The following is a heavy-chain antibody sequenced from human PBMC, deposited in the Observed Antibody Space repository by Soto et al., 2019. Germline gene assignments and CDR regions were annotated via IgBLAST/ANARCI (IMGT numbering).Heavy chain of an antibody. V-gene: IGHV3-30*18. J-gene: IGHJ3*01. Sequence: VQLVESGGSVVQPGTSLRLSCAASGFTFSSYGIHWVRQAPGKGLEWVTLISHDGSRKEYAESQKGRFTISRDNYKKTVYLQMNSLGFADTAFYFCAKDGSRGPSFLRGFDLLGQGTVVTVSS. D-gene: IGHD2-2*01. CDR1: GFTFSSYG. CDR3: AKDGSRGPSFLRGFDL. CDR2: ISHDGSRK.